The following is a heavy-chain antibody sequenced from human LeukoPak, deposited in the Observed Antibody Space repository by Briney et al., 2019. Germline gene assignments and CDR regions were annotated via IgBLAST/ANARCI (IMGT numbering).Heavy chain of an antibody. V-gene: IGHV3-48*02. J-gene: IGHJ4*02. D-gene: IGHD7-27*01. CDR1: GFPFSSYS. CDR2: ISSSGSNK. CDR3: ARDLNWGFDY. Sequence: GGSLRLSCAASGFPFSSYSMNWVRQAPGQGLQWVTYISSSGSNKYYADSVKGRFTFSRDNAKNSLYLQMNSLRDDEDTAVYYCARDLNWGFDYWGQGTLVTVSS.